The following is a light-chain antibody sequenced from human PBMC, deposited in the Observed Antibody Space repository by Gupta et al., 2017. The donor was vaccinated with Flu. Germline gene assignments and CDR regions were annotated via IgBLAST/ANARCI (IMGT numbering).Light chain of an antibody. CDR1: QSVSSN. J-gene: IGKJ2*04. V-gene: IGKV3-15*01. Sequence: EIVMTQSPATLSVSPGERATLSCRASQSVSSNLAWYQQKPGQAPRLLIYGASTRATGNPARFSGSGSGTEFTLTISSLQSEDFAVYYCQQYNNWPPRGSFGQGTKLEIK. CDR3: QQYNNWPPRGS. CDR2: GAS.